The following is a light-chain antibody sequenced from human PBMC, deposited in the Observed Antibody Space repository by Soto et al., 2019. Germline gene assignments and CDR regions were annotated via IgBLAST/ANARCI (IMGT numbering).Light chain of an antibody. Sequence: QSVLTQPASVSGSPGQSITISCTGTSSDVGSYNLVSWYQQHPGKAPKLMIYEGSKRPSGVSNRFSGSKSGNTASLTISGLHAEDEADYYCCSYAGSSTVVFGGRTKLTVL. J-gene: IGLJ2*01. CDR2: EGS. V-gene: IGLV2-23*01. CDR3: CSYAGSSTVV. CDR1: SSDVGSYNL.